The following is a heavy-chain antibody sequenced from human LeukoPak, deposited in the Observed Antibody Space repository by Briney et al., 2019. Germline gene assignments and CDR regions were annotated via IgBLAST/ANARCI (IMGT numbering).Heavy chain of an antibody. J-gene: IGHJ6*02. CDR3: ARASSISRQQLYYYYYYGMDV. V-gene: IGHV4-34*01. Sequence: PSETLSLTCAVYGGSFSGYYWSWIRQPPGEGMEWIGEINHSGSTNYNPSLKSRVTISVDTSKNQFSLKLSSVTAADTAVYYCARASSISRQQLYYYYYYGMDVWGQGTTVTVSS. CDR2: INHSGST. D-gene: IGHD6-13*01. CDR1: GGSFSGYY.